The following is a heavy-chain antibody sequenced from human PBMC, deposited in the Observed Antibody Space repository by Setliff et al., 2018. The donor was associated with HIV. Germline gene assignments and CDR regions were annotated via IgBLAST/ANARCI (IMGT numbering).Heavy chain of an antibody. Sequence: PGGSLRLSCAASGFTFSSYDMNWVRQAPGKGLEWVSHISGTDNTIYYADSVKGRFTISRDIAKNSLYLQMNSLRAEDTAVYYCARVGLRWYPGAFDIWGQGTMVTVSS. CDR2: ISGTDNTI. CDR1: GFTFSSYD. V-gene: IGHV3-48*03. D-gene: IGHD4-17*01. J-gene: IGHJ3*02. CDR3: ARVGLRWYPGAFDI.